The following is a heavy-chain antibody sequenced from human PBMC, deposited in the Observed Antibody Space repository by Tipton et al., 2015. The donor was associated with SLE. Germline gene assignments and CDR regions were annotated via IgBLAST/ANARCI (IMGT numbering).Heavy chain of an antibody. CDR2: IYTSGST. V-gene: IGHV4-4*07. CDR1: GGSISSYY. D-gene: IGHD3-10*01. Sequence: GLVKPSETLSLTCTVSGGSISSYYWSWLRQPAGKGLEWIGRIYTSGSTNYNPSLKSRVTMSVDTSKNQFSLKLSSVTAADTAVYYCARDITMVRGVMKYFDYWGQGTLVTVSS. J-gene: IGHJ4*02. CDR3: ARDITMVRGVMKYFDY.